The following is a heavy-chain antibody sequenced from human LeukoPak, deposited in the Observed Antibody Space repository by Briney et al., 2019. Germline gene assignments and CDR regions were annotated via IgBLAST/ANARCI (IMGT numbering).Heavy chain of an antibody. Sequence: SVKVSCKASGGTFSSYAISWVRQAPGQGLEWMGRFIPILGIANYAQKFQGRVTITADKSTSTAYMELSSLRSEDTAVYYCARDGGYSGYEIPGAFDIWGQGTMVTVSS. CDR2: FIPILGIA. CDR1: GGTFSSYA. J-gene: IGHJ3*02. D-gene: IGHD5-12*01. CDR3: ARDGGYSGYEIPGAFDI. V-gene: IGHV1-69*04.